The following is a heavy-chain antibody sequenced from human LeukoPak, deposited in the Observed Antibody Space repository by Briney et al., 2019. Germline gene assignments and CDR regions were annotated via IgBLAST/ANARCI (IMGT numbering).Heavy chain of an antibody. CDR1: GGSISSGGYY. CDR3: AREPTLYNWNYGAYYYHGMDV. Sequence: SSETLSLTCTVSGGSISSGGYYWGWIRQHPGTGLEWIGYIYYSGNTNYNPSLRSRVTISVDTSKNQFSLKLSSVTAADTAVYYCAREPTLYNWNYGAYYYHGMDVWGQGTTVTVSS. D-gene: IGHD1-7*01. J-gene: IGHJ6*02. V-gene: IGHV4-31*03. CDR2: IYYSGNT.